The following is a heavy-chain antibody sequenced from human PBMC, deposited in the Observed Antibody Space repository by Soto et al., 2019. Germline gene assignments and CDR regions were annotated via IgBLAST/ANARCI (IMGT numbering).Heavy chain of an antibody. CDR1: GFTFSSCT. D-gene: IGHD6-19*01. CDR3: ATVLTDDTGWYHFDS. V-gene: IGHV3-23*01. CDR2: VRRSGA. Sequence: EVQLLESGGGLVQPGGSLRLSCVTSGFTFSSCTMNWVRQAPGQGLEWVSSVRRSGAYYADSVKGRFTISRDNSRSTLYLQMDSLRAEDTAVYYCATVLTDDTGWYHFDSWGQGTLVTVSS. J-gene: IGHJ4*02.